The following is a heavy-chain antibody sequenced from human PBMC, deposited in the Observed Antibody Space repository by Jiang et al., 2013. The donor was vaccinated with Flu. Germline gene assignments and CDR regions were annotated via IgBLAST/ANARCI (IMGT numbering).Heavy chain of an antibody. CDR3: ARGRWLSNFPHFPFDY. CDR1: GGSITSYF. CDR2: IYYSGTT. Sequence: ETLSLICTVSGGSITSYFWSWIRXAPREGTGVIGYIYYSGTTNYNPSLQSRVTISVDTSKNQFSLKLSSVTAADTAVYYCARGRWLSNFPHFPFDYWGQGTLVTVSS. D-gene: IGHD3-22*01. J-gene: IGHJ4*02. V-gene: IGHV4-59*01.